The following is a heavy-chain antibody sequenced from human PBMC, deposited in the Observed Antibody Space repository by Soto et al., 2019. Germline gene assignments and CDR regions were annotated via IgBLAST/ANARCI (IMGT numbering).Heavy chain of an antibody. CDR1: GYIFTSYG. CDR2: ISAYKGDT. Sequence: VASVKVSCKASGYIFTSYGITWVRQAPGQGLEWMGWISAYKGDTKYAQTVQDRVTMATDTSTRTAYMELRSLTYDDTAVYYCARVAADATYPPPQGFDYWGQGTLVTVSS. J-gene: IGHJ4*02. CDR3: ARVAADATYPPPQGFDY. D-gene: IGHD6-25*01. V-gene: IGHV1-18*01.